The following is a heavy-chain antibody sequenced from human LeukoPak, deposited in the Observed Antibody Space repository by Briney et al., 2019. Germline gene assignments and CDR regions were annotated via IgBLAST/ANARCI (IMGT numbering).Heavy chain of an antibody. CDR1: GYTFTSYY. V-gene: IGHV1-46*01. D-gene: IGHD6-13*01. CDR2: INPSGGST. J-gene: IGHJ4*02. Sequence: ASVKVSCKASGYTFTSYYIHWVRQAPGQGLDWMGIINPSGGSTNYAQKFQGRVTMTRDTSTSTAYMELRSLRSDDTAVYYCTRDLPYSSSWESIDYWGQGTLVTVSS. CDR3: TRDLPYSSSWESIDY.